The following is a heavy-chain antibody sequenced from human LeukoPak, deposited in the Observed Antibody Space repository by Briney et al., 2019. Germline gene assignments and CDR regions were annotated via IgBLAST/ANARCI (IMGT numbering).Heavy chain of an antibody. J-gene: IGHJ4*02. CDR2: IIPILGIA. D-gene: IGHD3-9*01. CDR3: ARDRPDLDYDILTGLDY. Sequence: GASVKVSCKASGGTFSSYAISWVRQAPGQGLEWMGRIIPILGIANYAQKFQGRVTITADKSMSTAYMELSSLRSEDTAVYYCARDRPDLDYDILTGLDYWGQGTLVTVSS. CDR1: GGTFSSYA. V-gene: IGHV1-69*04.